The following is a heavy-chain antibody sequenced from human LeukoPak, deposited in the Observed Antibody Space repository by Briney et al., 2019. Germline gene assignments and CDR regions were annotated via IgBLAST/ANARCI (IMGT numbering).Heavy chain of an antibody. V-gene: IGHV4-59*01. CDR3: ARSHMGWYFDL. J-gene: IGHJ2*01. Sequence: SETLSLTWTVSGGSISSYYWSWIRQPPGKGLEWIGYIYYSGSTNYNPSLKSRVTISVDTSKNQFSLKLSSVTAADTAVYYCARSHMGWYFDLWGRGTLVTVSS. CDR1: GGSISSYY. CDR2: IYYSGST.